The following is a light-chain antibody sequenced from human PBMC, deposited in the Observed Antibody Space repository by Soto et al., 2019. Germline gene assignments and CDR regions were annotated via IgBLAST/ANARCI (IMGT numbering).Light chain of an antibody. J-gene: IGKJ1*01. CDR1: QSLVYSDGNAY. CDR2: RTS. V-gene: IGKV2-30*01. CDR3: MQGTHWPPT. Sequence: DVVMTQSGLSLPVTLGQPASISCRSSQSLVYSDGNAYLSWFQQRPGQSPRRLIYRTSNRDSGVPDRFSGSGSGTDFTLKINRVEAEDVGVYYCMQGTHWPPTFGRGTKVEIK.